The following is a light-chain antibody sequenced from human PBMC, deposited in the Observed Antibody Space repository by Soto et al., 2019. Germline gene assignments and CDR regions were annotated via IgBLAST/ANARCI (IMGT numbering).Light chain of an antibody. Sequence: QSALTQPASVSGSPGQSITISCTGTSSDVGSYNLVSWYQQHPGKAPKLMIYEGNKRPSGVSNRFSGSKSGNTASLTISGLQAEDDADYYCCSYAGSSTLAFGGGTKLTVL. CDR2: EGN. CDR1: SSDVGSYNL. CDR3: CSYAGSSTLA. V-gene: IGLV2-23*01. J-gene: IGLJ2*01.